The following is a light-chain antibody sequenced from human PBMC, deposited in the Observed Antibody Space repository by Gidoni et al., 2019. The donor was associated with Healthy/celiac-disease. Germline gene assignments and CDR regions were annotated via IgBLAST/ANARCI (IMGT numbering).Light chain of an antibody. J-gene: IGLJ3*02. CDR2: RNN. V-gene: IGLV1-47*01. Sequence: QSVLTQPPSASGTPAQTVTLSCSGSSSNIGSNYVYWYQQLPGTAPKLLIYRNNQRPSGVPDRFSGSKSGTSASLAISGLRSEDEADYYCAAWDDSLSGSWVFGGGTKLTVL. CDR3: AAWDDSLSGSWV. CDR1: SSNIGSNY.